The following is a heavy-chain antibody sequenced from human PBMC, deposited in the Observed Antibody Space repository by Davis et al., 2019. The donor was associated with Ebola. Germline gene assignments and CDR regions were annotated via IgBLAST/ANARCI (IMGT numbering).Heavy chain of an antibody. J-gene: IGHJ5*02. CDR1: GYTFTGYY. CDR3: ARGESGVVVAAEEGGWFDP. D-gene: IGHD2-15*01. V-gene: IGHV1-2*02. CDR2: INPNSGGT. Sequence: ASVKVSCKASGYTFTGYYMHWVRQAPGQGLEWMGWINPNSGGTNYAQKFQGRVTMTRDTSTSTVYMELSSLRSEDTAVYYCARGESGVVVAAEEGGWFDPWGQGTLVTVSS.